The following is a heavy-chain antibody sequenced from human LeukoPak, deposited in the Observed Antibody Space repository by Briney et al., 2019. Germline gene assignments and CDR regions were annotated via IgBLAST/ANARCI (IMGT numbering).Heavy chain of an antibody. Sequence: GGSLRLSCAASEFTFSSYWMSWVRQAPGKGLEWGADIKQDGSQKYYVDSVKGRFTISRDNAKDSLYLQMNSLRAEDTAVYYCARGRYSSSFAPTDSWGQGTLVTVSS. J-gene: IGHJ5*01. CDR3: ARGRYSSSFAPTDS. V-gene: IGHV3-7*01. CDR1: EFTFSSYW. CDR2: IKQDGSQK. D-gene: IGHD6-13*01.